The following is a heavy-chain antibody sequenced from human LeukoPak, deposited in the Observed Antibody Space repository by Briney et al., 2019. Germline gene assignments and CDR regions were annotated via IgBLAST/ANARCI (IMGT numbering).Heavy chain of an antibody. D-gene: IGHD5-18*01. CDR1: DVSISSHY. CDR3: ATIKRGNIYGYFDF. J-gene: IGHJ4*02. V-gene: IGHV4-59*11. CDR2: MRDTLNT. Sequence: SSETLSLTCSVSDVSISSHYWSWLRQPPGKGLEWIAYMRDTLNTKDNPSFKSRLTLSADTSKNQFSLRLSSVTAADSAVYYCATIKRGNIYGYFDFWGQGILVTVSS.